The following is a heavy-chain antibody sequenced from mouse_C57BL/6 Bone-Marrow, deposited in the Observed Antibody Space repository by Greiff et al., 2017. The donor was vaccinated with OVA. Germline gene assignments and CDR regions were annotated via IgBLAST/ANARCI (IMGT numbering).Heavy chain of an antibody. CDR3: ASHNLVRGFAY. CDR1: GFTFSSYG. V-gene: IGHV5-6*01. J-gene: IGHJ3*01. D-gene: IGHD3-2*02. Sequence: EVQRVESGGDLVKPGGSLKLSCAASGFTFSSYGMSWVRQTPDKRLEWVATISSGGSYTYYPDSVKGRFTISRDNAKNTLYLQMSSLKSEDTAMYYCASHNLVRGFAYWGQGTLVTVSA. CDR2: ISSGGSYT.